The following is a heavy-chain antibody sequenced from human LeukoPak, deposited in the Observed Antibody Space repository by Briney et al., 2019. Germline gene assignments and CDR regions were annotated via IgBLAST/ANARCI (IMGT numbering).Heavy chain of an antibody. CDR2: IYPGDSDT. D-gene: IGHD3-10*01. Sequence: RGESLKISCKGSGYSFTSYWIGWVRQMPGKGLEWMGIIYPGDSDTRYSPSFQGQVTISADKSISTAYLQWSSLTASDTAMYYCAGRVWFGGGQKEGYYYYYMDVWGKGTTVTVSS. V-gene: IGHV5-51*01. CDR3: AGRVWFGGGQKEGYYYYYMDV. J-gene: IGHJ6*03. CDR1: GYSFTSYW.